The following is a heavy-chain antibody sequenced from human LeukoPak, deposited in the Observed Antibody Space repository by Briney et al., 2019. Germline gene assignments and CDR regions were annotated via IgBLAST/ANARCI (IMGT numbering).Heavy chain of an antibody. CDR2: IYYTGST. V-gene: IGHV4-59*01. CDR3: ARGGNCSGGSCYSDRGWFDP. Sequence: SETLSLTCTVSGGSISSYYWSWIRQPPGKGLEWTGCIYYTGSTNYNPSLKSRVTMSVDTSKNQFSLKLSSVTAADTAVYYCARGGNCSGGSCYSDRGWFDPWGQGTLVTVSS. D-gene: IGHD2-15*01. CDR1: GGSISSYY. J-gene: IGHJ5*02.